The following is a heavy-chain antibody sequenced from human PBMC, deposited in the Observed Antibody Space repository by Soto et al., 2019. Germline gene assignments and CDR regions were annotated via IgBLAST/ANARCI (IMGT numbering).Heavy chain of an antibody. CDR3: ANPNTAYYYYGMAV. CDR1: GFTFSSYG. D-gene: IGHD2-2*02. J-gene: IGHJ6*02. CDR2: ISYDGSNK. Sequence: GGSLRLSCAASGFTFSSYGMHWVRQAPGKGLEWVAVISYDGSNKYYADSVKGRFTISRDNSKNTLYLQMNSLRAEDTAVYYCANPNTAYYYYGMAVRGQGTTVTVSS. V-gene: IGHV3-30*18.